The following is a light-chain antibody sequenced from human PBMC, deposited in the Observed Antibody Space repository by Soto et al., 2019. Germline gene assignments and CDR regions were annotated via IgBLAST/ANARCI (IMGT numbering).Light chain of an antibody. V-gene: IGKV1-5*03. CDR2: QAS. Sequence: DIQMTQSPSTLSASVGDRVTIACRASQSINAWLAWYQQKPGKAPNLLIYQASTLQIGVPSRFSGSGSGTEFTLTINSLQPYDFATYFCQHYDSYSSIAFGQGTRLEIK. CDR1: QSINAW. CDR3: QHYDSYSSIA. J-gene: IGKJ5*01.